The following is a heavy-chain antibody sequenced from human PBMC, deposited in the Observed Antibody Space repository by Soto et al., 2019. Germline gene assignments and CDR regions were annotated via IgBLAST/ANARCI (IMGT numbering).Heavy chain of an antibody. J-gene: IGHJ4*02. Sequence: PGGSLRLSCAASGFTFSSYGMHWVRQAPGKGLEWVAVISYDGSNKYYADSVNGRFTISRDNSKNTLYLQMNSLRAEDTAVYYCAKESGGSAYFDYWGQGTRVTPSS. D-gene: IGHD2-8*02. CDR2: ISYDGSNK. V-gene: IGHV3-30*18. CDR3: AKESGGSAYFDY. CDR1: GFTFSSYG.